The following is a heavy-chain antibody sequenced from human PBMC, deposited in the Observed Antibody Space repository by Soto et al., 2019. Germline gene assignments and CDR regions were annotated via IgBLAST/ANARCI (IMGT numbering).Heavy chain of an antibody. CDR3: AKDPLGY. Sequence: QVQLVESGGGVVQPGRSLRLSCAASGFTFSSYGMHWVRLAPGKGLEWVAVISYDGSNKYYADSVKGRFTISRDNSKNTLYLQMNSLRAEDTAVYYCAKDPLGYWGQGTLVTVSS. V-gene: IGHV3-30*18. CDR2: ISYDGSNK. D-gene: IGHD3-16*01. J-gene: IGHJ4*02. CDR1: GFTFSSYG.